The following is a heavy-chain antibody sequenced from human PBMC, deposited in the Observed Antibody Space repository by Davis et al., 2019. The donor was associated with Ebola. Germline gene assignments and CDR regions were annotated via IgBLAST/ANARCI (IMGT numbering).Heavy chain of an antibody. J-gene: IGHJ5*02. CDR3: ARDRCSDSRCYTRTGNWLDP. V-gene: IGHV1-18*01. D-gene: IGHD2-2*02. CDR1: GYMFTAYG. Sequence: AASVKVSCKTSGYMFTAYGITWVRQAPGQGLEWLGWISGYNGRTNLAQNVQGRVTLTTDTSTSTAYMELTSLRVDDTAVYYCARDRCSDSRCYTRTGNWLDPWGQGTQVTVSS. CDR2: ISGYNGRT.